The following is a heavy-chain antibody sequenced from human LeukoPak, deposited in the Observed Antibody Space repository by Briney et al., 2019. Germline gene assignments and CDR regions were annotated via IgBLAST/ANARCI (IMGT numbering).Heavy chain of an antibody. CDR1: GFTFSSYG. V-gene: IGHV3-21*01. CDR3: ARAYGSGSYVPDY. CDR2: ISTSSGYI. Sequence: PGRSLRLSCAASGFTFSSYGMNWVRQAPGKGLEWVSSISTSSGYIYYTDSVKGRFTISRDNAKNSLYLQMNSLRAEDTAVYYCARAYGSGSYVPDYWGQGTLVTVSS. J-gene: IGHJ4*02. D-gene: IGHD3-10*01.